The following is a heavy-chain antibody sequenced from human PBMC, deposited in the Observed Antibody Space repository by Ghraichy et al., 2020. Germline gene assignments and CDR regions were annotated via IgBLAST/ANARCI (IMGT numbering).Heavy chain of an antibody. CDR3: ARSDWQQLDS. J-gene: IGHJ4*02. CDR1: GGSISSYY. Sequence: SETLSLTCTVSGGSISSYYWSWIRQPPGKGLEWIGYIYYSGSTNYNPSLKSRVTISVDTSKNQFSLKLSSVTAADTAVYYCARSDWQQLDSWGQGTLVTVSS. D-gene: IGHD6-13*01. V-gene: IGHV4-59*08. CDR2: IYYSGST.